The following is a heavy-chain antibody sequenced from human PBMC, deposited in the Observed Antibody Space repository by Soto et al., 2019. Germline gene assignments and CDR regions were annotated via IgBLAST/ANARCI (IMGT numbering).Heavy chain of an antibody. V-gene: IGHV4-31*03. D-gene: IGHD5-12*01. Sequence: QVQLQESGPGLVKPSQTLSLTCTVSGGSISSGGYYWSWIRQHPGKGLEWIGYIYYSGSTYYNPSRKSRVTISVDTSKNQFSLKLSSVTAADTAVYYCARTKSGYDSSCFDYWGQGTLVTVSS. J-gene: IGHJ4*02. CDR3: ARTKSGYDSSCFDY. CDR2: IYYSGST. CDR1: GGSISSGGYY.